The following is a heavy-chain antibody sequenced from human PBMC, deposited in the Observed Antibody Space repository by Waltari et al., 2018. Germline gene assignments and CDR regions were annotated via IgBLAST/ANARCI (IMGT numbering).Heavy chain of an antibody. J-gene: IGHJ6*02. Sequence: QVQLVESGGGVVQPGRSLRLSCAASGFTFSSYAMHWVRKAPGKGLEWVAVISYDGSNKYYADSVKGRFTISRDNSKNTLYLQMNSLRAEDTAVYYCARDQALFWSGSYYYYYGMDVWGQGTTVTVSS. V-gene: IGHV3-30*01. CDR1: GFTFSSYA. D-gene: IGHD3-3*01. CDR3: ARDQALFWSGSYYYYYGMDV. CDR2: ISYDGSNK.